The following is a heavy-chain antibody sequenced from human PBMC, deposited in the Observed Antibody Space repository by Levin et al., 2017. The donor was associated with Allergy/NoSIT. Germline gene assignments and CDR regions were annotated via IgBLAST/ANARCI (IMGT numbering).Heavy chain of an antibody. V-gene: IGHV3-23*01. Sequence: PGESLKISCAASGFTFSTYAMMWVRQAPGKGLDWVSSISPTGSDTYYADSVLGRFTISRDNSKNTLYLQMSRLRADDTAFYYCAKRQYTTGWYNDYWGLGTLVTVSS. D-gene: IGHD6-13*01. J-gene: IGHJ4*02. CDR3: AKRQYTTGWYNDY. CDR2: ISPTGSDT. CDR1: GFTFSTYA.